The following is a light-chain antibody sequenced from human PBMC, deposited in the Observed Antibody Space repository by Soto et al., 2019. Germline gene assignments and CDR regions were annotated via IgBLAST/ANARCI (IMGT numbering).Light chain of an antibody. V-gene: IGLV2-8*01. CDR1: NNDIGGYTY. Sequence: QSALTQPPSASGSPGQSVTISCTGTNNDIGGYTYVSWYQQLPGKAPKLMIYEVNKRPSGIPDRFSGSKSGNTASLTVSGLQPEYEAEYFCSSYSRSINYVFXTGTKVTVL. J-gene: IGLJ1*01. CDR3: SSYSRSINYV. CDR2: EVN.